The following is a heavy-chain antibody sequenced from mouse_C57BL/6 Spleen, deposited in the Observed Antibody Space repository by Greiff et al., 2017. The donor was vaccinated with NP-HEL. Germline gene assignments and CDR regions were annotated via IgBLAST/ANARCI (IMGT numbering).Heavy chain of an antibody. J-gene: IGHJ4*01. CDR1: GFTFSDYG. V-gene: IGHV5-15*01. CDR2: ISNLAYSI. CDR3: AMGATGGSMDY. Sequence: EVQLVESGGGLVQPGGSLKLSCAASGFTFSDYGMAWVRQAPRKGPEWVAFISNLAYSIYYADTVTGRFTISRENAKNTLYLEMSSLRSGDTAMYYCAMGATGGSMDYWGQGTSVTVSS. D-gene: IGHD1-1*02.